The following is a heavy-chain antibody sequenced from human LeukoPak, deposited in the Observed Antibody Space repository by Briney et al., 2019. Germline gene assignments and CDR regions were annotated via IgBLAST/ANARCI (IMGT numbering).Heavy chain of an antibody. D-gene: IGHD2-15*01. J-gene: IGHJ3*02. CDR1: GGSFSGYY. Sequence: PSETLSLTCAVYGGSFSGYYWSWIRQPPGKGLEWIGEINHSGTTNYNPSLKSRVIMSVDTSKNQFSLKLSSVTAADTAVYYCAREACSSGSCDAFDTWGQGTMVTVSS. V-gene: IGHV4-34*01. CDR2: INHSGTT. CDR3: AREACSSGSCDAFDT.